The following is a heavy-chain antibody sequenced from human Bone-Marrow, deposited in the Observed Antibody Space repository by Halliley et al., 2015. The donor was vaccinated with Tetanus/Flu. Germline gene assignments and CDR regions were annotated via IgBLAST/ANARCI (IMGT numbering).Heavy chain of an antibody. V-gene: IGHV4-59*12. D-gene: IGHD3-3*01. CDR2: VFYSGAT. Sequence: GYVFYSGATNYSPSLKSRVTISLDMSKNQFSLNLDSVIAADTATYYCARVTNFNYDYWSGFDYWGQGILVAVSS. J-gene: IGHJ4*02. CDR3: ARVTNFNYDYWSGFDY.